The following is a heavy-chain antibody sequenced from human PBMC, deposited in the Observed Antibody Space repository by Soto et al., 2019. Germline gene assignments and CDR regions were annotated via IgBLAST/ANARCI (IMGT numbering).Heavy chain of an antibody. V-gene: IGHV1-8*01. Sequence: QVQVVQSRAEVKKPGASVKVSCTTSGYTFTDYDIHWIRKAPGQGLEWMGWVSPDSGNAGYAPQYQGRVSMTSDTSISTVYMELSILRAEDTAVYFCEATTGYWGQGTMVNVSS. D-gene: IGHD1-1*01. J-gene: IGHJ4*02. CDR3: EATTGY. CDR1: GYTFTDYD. CDR2: VSPDSGNA.